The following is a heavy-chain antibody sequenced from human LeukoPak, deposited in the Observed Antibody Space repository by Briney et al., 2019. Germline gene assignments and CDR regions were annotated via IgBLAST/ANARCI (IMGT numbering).Heavy chain of an antibody. CDR2: LSAAGGIT. CDR1: GFTFSSYA. D-gene: IGHD2-15*01. Sequence: PGGSLRLSCAASGFTFSSYAMSWVRQAPGKGLEWVSTLSAAGGITYYADSVKGRFTISRDNSKNTLFLQMSSLRAEDTAVYYCAGYYCSSGTCRKYLDYWGQGTLVTVSS. V-gene: IGHV3-23*01. CDR3: AGYYCSSGTCRKYLDY. J-gene: IGHJ4*02.